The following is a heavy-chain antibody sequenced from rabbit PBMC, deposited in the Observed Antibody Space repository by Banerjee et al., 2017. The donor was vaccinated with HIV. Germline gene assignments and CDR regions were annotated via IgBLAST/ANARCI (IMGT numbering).Heavy chain of an antibody. J-gene: IGHJ4*01. CDR3: ARDDAGYGYDSNL. V-gene: IGHV1S40*01. Sequence: QSLEESGGDLVKPGASLTLTCKASGFTISSGYNMCWVRQAPGKGLEWIGCIVTDNNKTGYASWAKGRFTISKTSSTTVTLQLTSLTAADTATYFCARDDAGYGYDSNLWGPGTLVTVS. D-gene: IGHD6-1*01. CDR1: GFTISSGYN. CDR2: IVTDNNKT.